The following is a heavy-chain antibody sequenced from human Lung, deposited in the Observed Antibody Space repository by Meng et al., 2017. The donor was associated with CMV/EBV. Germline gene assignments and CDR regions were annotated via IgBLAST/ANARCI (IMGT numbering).Heavy chain of an antibody. Sequence: GESLKISCKTSGYSFTTYWIVWVRQLPGKGLEWMGTIFPGDSDIRYSPSFQGQVTISGDRSISTAYLQWNSLKASDTAIYYCARRGLPGYVPYGADVWGQGTTVTVSS. J-gene: IGHJ6*02. V-gene: IGHV5-51*01. D-gene: IGHD1-26*01. CDR1: GYSFTTYW. CDR2: IFPGDSDI. CDR3: ARRGLPGYVPYGADV.